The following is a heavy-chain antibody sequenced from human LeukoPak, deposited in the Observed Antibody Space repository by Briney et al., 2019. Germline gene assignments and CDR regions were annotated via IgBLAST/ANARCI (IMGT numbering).Heavy chain of an antibody. Sequence: ASVKVSCKASGYTFTGYYMHWVRQAPGQGLEWMGRINPNSGGTNYAQKFQGRVTMTRNTSISTAYMELSSLRSEDTAVYYCARVVGATSEFDYWGQGTLVTVSS. V-gene: IGHV1-2*06. J-gene: IGHJ4*02. D-gene: IGHD1-26*01. CDR1: GYTFTGYY. CDR2: INPNSGGT. CDR3: ARVVGATSEFDY.